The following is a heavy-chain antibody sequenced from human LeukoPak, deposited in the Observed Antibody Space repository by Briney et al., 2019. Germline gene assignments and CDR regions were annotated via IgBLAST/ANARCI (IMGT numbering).Heavy chain of an antibody. Sequence: GGSLRLSCAASGFTFSSNWMHWVRQAPGKGLVWVSRIKSDGTSTSYADSVKGRFTISRDNAKNTLYLQMNSLRAEDTAVYYCARDWELGGQGTLVTVSS. V-gene: IGHV3-74*01. D-gene: IGHD1-26*01. CDR3: ARDWEL. CDR1: GFTFSSNW. J-gene: IGHJ4*02. CDR2: IKSDGTST.